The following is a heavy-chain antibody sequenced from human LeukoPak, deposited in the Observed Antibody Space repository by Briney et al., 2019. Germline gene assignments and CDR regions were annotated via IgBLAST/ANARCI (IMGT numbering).Heavy chain of an antibody. Sequence: GASVKVSCKASGYTYTGYYMHWVRQAPGQGLEWMGWINPNSGGTNYAQKFQGRVTMTRDTSISTAYMELSRLRSDDTAVYYCAREVGVVTRWGVLDIWGQGTMVTVSS. CDR3: AREVGVVTRWGVLDI. J-gene: IGHJ3*02. CDR2: INPNSGGT. V-gene: IGHV1-2*02. CDR1: GYTYTGYY. D-gene: IGHD4-23*01.